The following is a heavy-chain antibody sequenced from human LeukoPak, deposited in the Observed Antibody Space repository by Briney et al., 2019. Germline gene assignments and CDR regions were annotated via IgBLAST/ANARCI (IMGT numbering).Heavy chain of an antibody. CDR2: IIPIFGTA. V-gene: IGHV1-69*05. Sequence: GASVKVSCKACGYTFSSYAIRWVRQAPGQGLEWMGGIIPIFGTANYAQKFQGRVTITTDKSTSTAYMELSSLRSEDTAVYYCARLSTVTTDYYYYTDVWGKGTTVTVSS. D-gene: IGHD4-11*01. CDR3: ARLSTVTTDYYYYTDV. J-gene: IGHJ6*03. CDR1: GYTFSSYA.